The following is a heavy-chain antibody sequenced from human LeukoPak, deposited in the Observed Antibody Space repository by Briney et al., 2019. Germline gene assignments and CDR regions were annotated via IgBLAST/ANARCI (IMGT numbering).Heavy chain of an antibody. CDR2: IDPNSGDT. Sequence: GASVKVSCKASGYTFTGYYMHWVRQAPGQGLEWVGWIDPNSGDTNYAQKFQGRVTMTRDTSINTAYMDLTRLRSNDTAVYFCARRSSVVSSLYYWGQGTLVTVSS. V-gene: IGHV1-2*02. CDR1: GYTFTGYY. CDR3: ARRSSVVSSLYY. D-gene: IGHD3-16*02. J-gene: IGHJ4*02.